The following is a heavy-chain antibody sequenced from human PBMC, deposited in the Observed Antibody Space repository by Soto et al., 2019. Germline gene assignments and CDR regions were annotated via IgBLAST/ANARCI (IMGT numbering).Heavy chain of an antibody. Sequence: PGGSLRLSCAASGFTFSSYAMSWVRQAPGKGLEWVSAISGSGGSTYYADSVKGRFTISRDNSKNTLYLQMNSLRAEDTAVYYCAKGSSDYSSSWYAYWGQGPLVTVSS. CDR3: AKGSSDYSSSWYAY. D-gene: IGHD6-13*01. J-gene: IGHJ4*02. CDR2: ISGSGGST. V-gene: IGHV3-23*01. CDR1: GFTFSSYA.